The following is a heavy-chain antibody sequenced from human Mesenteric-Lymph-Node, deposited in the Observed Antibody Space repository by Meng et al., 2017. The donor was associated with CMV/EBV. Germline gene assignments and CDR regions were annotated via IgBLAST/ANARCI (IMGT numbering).Heavy chain of an antibody. CDR2: ISGSGGST. CDR3: AKDTGYRPYYFDF. V-gene: IGHV3-23*01. J-gene: IGHJ4*02. Sequence: GESLKISCAASGFTFSSYWMSWVRQAPRKGLEWVSGISGSGGSTYYADSVKGRFTISRDNSKNTLYLQMNSLRAEDTAVYYCAKDTGYRPYYFDFWGQGTLVTVSS. CDR1: GFTFSSYW. D-gene: IGHD5-18*01.